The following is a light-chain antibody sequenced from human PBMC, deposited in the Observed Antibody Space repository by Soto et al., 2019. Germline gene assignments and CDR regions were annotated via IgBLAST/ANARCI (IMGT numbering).Light chain of an antibody. CDR2: DVI. J-gene: IGLJ1*01. Sequence: QSALTQPASVSGSPGQSITISCAGTSSDVGGYNYVSWYQQLPGKAPQLVIYDVIHRPSGVSDRFSGSRSGNTASLTISGLQAEDEADYYCTSFTSGSTPYVLGTGTKLTVL. CDR3: TSFTSGSTPYV. V-gene: IGLV2-14*03. CDR1: SSDVGGYNY.